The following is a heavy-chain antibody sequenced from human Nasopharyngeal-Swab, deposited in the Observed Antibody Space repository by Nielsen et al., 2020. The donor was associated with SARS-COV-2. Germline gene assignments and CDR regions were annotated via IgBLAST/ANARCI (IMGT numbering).Heavy chain of an antibody. CDR3: ATGPVLRYFDWFDP. J-gene: IGHJ5*02. D-gene: IGHD3-9*01. Sequence: ASVKVSCKVSGYTLTELSMHWVRQAPGKGLEWMGGFDPEDGETIYAQKFQGRVTVTEDTSTDTAYMELSSLRSEDTAVYYCATGPVLRYFDWFDPWGQGTLVTVSS. V-gene: IGHV1-24*01. CDR1: GYTLTELS. CDR2: FDPEDGET.